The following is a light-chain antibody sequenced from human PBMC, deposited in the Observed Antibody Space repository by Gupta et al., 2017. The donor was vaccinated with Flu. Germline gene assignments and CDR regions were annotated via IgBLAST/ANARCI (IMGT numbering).Light chain of an antibody. CDR2: EKD. Sequence: NFMLTQPHSVSESPWKTVRISCTRSSGNIAANYVQWYQQRPASSPITLIYEKDRRPSGVPARLSDSIASPSTSESITRSGLTAEDDSYYVCQYYDRSNPMVFGGGTKLTVL. V-gene: IGLV6-57*01. J-gene: IGLJ2*01. CDR1: SGNIAANY. CDR3: QYYDRSNPMV.